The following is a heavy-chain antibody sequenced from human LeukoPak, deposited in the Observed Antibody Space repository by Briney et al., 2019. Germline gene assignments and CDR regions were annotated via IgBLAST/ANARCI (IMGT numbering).Heavy chain of an antibody. CDR1: GGSFSGYY. CDR3: ARRGSSGWTGYYCYMDV. D-gene: IGHD6-19*01. V-gene: IGHV4-34*01. Sequence: SETLSLTCAVYGGSFSGYYWSWIRQPPGKGLEWIGEINHSGSTNYNPSLKSRVTISVDTSKNQFSLKLSSVTAADTAVYYCARRGSSGWTGYYCYMDVWGKGTTVTISS. CDR2: INHSGST. J-gene: IGHJ6*03.